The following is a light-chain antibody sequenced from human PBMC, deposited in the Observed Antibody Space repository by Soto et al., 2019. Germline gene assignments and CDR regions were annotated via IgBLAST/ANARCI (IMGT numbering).Light chain of an antibody. CDR2: WAS. CDR3: QQYYSTPYT. Sequence: DIVMTQSPDSLAVSLGERATINCKSSQSVLYSSNNKNYLAWYQQKPGQPPKLLIYWASTRESGVPDRFSGSGGGTDSTLTISSLQAEDVAVYYCQQYYSTPYTFGQGTKLEIK. CDR1: QSVLYSSNNKNY. V-gene: IGKV4-1*01. J-gene: IGKJ2*01.